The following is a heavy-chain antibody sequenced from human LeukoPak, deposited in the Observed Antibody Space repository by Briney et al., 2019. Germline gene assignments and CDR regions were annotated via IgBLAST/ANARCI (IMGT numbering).Heavy chain of an antibody. Sequence: SETLSLTCTVSGGSISSYYWSWIRQPPGKGLEWIGRIYTSGSTNYNPSLKSRVTISVDTSKNQFSLKLSSVTAADTAVYYCARVRGWLHHFDYWGQGTLVTVSS. CDR3: ARVRGWLHHFDY. CDR1: GGSISSYY. J-gene: IGHJ4*02. D-gene: IGHD5-24*01. V-gene: IGHV4-4*08. CDR2: IYTSGST.